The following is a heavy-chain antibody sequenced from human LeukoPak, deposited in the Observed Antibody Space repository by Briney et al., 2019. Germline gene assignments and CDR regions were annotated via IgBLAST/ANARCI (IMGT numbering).Heavy chain of an antibody. D-gene: IGHD6-19*01. CDR3: ASQAVAGTRGAFDI. V-gene: IGHV4-34*01. CDR2: INHSGST. J-gene: IGHJ3*02. CDR1: GGSFSGYY. Sequence: SETLSLTCAVYGGSFSGYYWSWIRQPPGKGLEWIGEINHSGSTNYNPSLKSRVTISVDTSKNQFSLKLSSVTAADTAVYYCASQAVAGTRGAFDIWGQGTMVTVSS.